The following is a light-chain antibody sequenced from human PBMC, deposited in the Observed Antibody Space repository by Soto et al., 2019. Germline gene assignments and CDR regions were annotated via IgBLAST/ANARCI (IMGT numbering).Light chain of an antibody. J-gene: IGKJ1*01. CDR1: HGVSSY. CDR2: GAS. CDR3: QQYNNWPMT. V-gene: IGKV3-15*01. Sequence: MTQSPAASSASTCDRGTITCLGNHGVSSYLAWYQQKPGQAPRLLIYGASTRATGIPARFSGSGSGTEFTLTISSLQSEDFAVYYCQQYNNWPMTFGQGTKVDIK.